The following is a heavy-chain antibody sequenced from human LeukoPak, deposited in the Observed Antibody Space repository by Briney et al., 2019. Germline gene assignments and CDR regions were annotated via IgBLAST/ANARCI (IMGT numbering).Heavy chain of an antibody. J-gene: IGHJ5*02. CDR3: ARAGRAAANWFDP. V-gene: IGHV1-2*02. CDR2: INPNSGGT. CDR1: GYTFTGYY. Sequence: ASVKVSCKASGYTFTGYYMHWVRQAPGQGLEWMGWINPNSGGTNYAQKFQGRVTMTRDTSISTAYMELCRLRSDDTAVYYCARAGRAAANWFDPWGQGTLVTVSS. D-gene: IGHD2-2*01.